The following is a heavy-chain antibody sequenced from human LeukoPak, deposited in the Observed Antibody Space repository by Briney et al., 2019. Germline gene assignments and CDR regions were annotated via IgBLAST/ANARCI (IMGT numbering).Heavy chain of an antibody. CDR1: GFTFSSYE. D-gene: IGHD3-16*02. V-gene: IGHV3-48*03. J-gene: IGHJ3*02. Sequence: QPGGSLRLSCAASGFTFSSYEMNWVRQAPGKGLEWVSYISSSGSTIYYADSVKGRFTISRDNAKNSLYLQMNSLRAEDTAVYYCAREDYDYVWGSYRTGAFDIWGQGTMVTVSS. CDR2: ISSSGSTI. CDR3: AREDYDYVWGSYRTGAFDI.